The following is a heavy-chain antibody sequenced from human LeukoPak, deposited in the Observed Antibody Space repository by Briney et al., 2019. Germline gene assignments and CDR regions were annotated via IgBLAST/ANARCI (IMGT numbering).Heavy chain of an antibody. CDR2: INSDGSST. CDR1: GFTFSSYW. CDR3: AKVALRYCSSTSRGVGGCGSRGPLDY. V-gene: IGHV3-74*01. Sequence: GGSLRLSCAASGFTFSSYWMHWVRQAPGKGLVWVSRINSDGSSTSYADSVKGRFTISRDNSKNTLYLQMNSLRAEDTAVYYCAKVALRYCSSTSRGVGGCGSRGPLDYWGQGTLVTVSS. J-gene: IGHJ4*02. D-gene: IGHD2-2*01.